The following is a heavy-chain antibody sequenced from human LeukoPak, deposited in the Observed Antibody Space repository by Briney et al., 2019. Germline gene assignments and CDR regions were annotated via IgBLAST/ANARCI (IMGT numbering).Heavy chain of an antibody. CDR3: ARERQGRDILTGYDAFDI. V-gene: IGHV3-48*03. J-gene: IGHJ3*02. Sequence: GGSLRLSCAASGFTFSSYEMNWVRQAPGKGLEWGSYIISSGSTIYYADSVKGRFTISRDNAKNSLYLQMNSLRAEDTAVYYCARERQGRDILTGYDAFDIWGQGTMVTVSS. CDR2: IISSGSTI. CDR1: GFTFSSYE. D-gene: IGHD3-9*01.